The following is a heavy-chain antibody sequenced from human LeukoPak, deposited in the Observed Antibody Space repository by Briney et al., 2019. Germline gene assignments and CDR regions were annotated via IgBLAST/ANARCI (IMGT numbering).Heavy chain of an antibody. V-gene: IGHV5-51*01. CDR3: ARQGYCSGGSCYGFDY. Sequence: GESLKISCKGSGYSFTSYWIGWVRQMPGKGLEWMGIIYPGDSDTRYSPSFQGQVTISADKSISTAYLQWSSLKASDTAMYYCARQGYCSGGSCYGFDYWGQGTLVTVSS. CDR1: GYSFTSYW. J-gene: IGHJ4*02. D-gene: IGHD2-15*01. CDR2: IYPGDSDT.